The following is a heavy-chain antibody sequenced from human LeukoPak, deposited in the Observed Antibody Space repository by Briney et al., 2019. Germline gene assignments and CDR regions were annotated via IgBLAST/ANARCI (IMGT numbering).Heavy chain of an antibody. CDR2: ITGSDDRT. D-gene: IGHD3-22*01. CDR3: GKGPQLNSGYHPDY. Sequence: PSGSLRLSCAASGFTFSSAAMTWVRQAPGQGLERVSTITGSDDRTYYANSVKGRFTISSDYSRNTMQLQINSLRTEDTAMYYCGKGPQLNSGYHPDYWGQGTLVTVSS. V-gene: IGHV3-23*01. J-gene: IGHJ4*02. CDR1: GFTFSSAA.